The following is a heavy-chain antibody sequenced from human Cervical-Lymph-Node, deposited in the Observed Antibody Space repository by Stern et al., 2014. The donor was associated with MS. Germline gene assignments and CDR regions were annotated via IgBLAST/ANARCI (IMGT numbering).Heavy chain of an antibody. J-gene: IGHJ3*02. CDR3: ARGLLGSENAFDI. D-gene: IGHD2-15*01. CDR1: GYTFTSYG. CDR2: IIAYNANT. V-gene: IGHV1-18*01. Sequence: QVKLVKSGAEVKKPGASVKVSCKASGYTFTSYGISWGRQAPGQGLELMGLIIAYNANTNYAQKLQGRVTMTPDTSTSTAYMELRSLRSDDTAVYYCARGLLGSENAFDIWGQGTMVTVSS.